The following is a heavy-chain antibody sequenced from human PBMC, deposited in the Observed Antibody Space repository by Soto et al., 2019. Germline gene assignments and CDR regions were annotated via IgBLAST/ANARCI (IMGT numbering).Heavy chain of an antibody. CDR2: IYHSGRT. CDR1: DYVISPGDY. CDR3: AREAIFGDLGAIDV. V-gene: IGHV4-38-2*02. Sequence: PSGTLSLTVRASDYVISPGDYSGWARQPPGTGLQWIESIYHSGRTYYTPSLKSRVTISVATSKNKFSLKLSSVTAADTDVYYCAREAIFGDLGAIDVWGQGTTVTVSS. J-gene: IGHJ6*01. D-gene: IGHD3-3*01.